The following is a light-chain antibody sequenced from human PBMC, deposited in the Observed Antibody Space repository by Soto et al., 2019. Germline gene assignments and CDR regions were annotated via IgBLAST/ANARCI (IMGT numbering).Light chain of an antibody. Sequence: DIVMTQSPDSLAVSLGERATINCKSSQSVLYRSNTKNYLAWYQQKPGQPPNLLIYWASTRESGVPDRFSGSGSGTDFTLTISSLQAEDVGVYYCQQYYSLPPTFGQGTKVEIK. J-gene: IGKJ1*01. CDR3: QQYYSLPPT. CDR2: WAS. V-gene: IGKV4-1*01. CDR1: QSVLYRSNTKNY.